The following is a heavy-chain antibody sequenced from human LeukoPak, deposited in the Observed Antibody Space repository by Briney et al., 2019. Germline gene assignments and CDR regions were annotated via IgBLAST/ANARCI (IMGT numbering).Heavy chain of an antibody. J-gene: IGHJ4*02. CDR1: GFTFSSYS. CDR3: AREGYYDSSGYPFDY. D-gene: IGHD3-22*01. CDR2: ISSSGSTI. Sequence: GGSLRLSCAASGFTFSSYSMNWVRQAPGKGLEWVSYISSSGSTIYYADSVKGRFTISRDNAKNSLYLQMNSLRAEDTAVYYCAREGYYDSSGYPFDYWGQGTLVTVSS. V-gene: IGHV3-48*04.